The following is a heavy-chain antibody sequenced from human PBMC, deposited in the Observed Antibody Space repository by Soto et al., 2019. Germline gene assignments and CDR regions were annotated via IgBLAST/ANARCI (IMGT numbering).Heavy chain of an antibody. CDR1: GFTFSSYS. Sequence: EVQLVESGGCLVKPGGSLRLSCAASGFTFSSYSMNWVRQAPGKGLEWVSSISSSSSYIYYADSVKGRFTISRDNAKNSLYLQMNSLRAEDTAVYYCARTTGFLCYGSSTSCPYGMDVWGQGTMVTVSS. J-gene: IGHJ6*02. D-gene: IGHD2-2*01. CDR2: ISSSSSYI. V-gene: IGHV3-21*01. CDR3: ARTTGFLCYGSSTSCPYGMDV.